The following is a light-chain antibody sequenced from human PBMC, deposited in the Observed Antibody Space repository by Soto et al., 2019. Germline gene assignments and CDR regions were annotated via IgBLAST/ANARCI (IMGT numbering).Light chain of an antibody. CDR2: DAS. CDR3: QQRSNWPPALS. V-gene: IGKV3-11*01. CDR1: YTVGTN. Sequence: EIVLTQFPAALSVSPGERATLSCWASYTVGTNLAWYQQKPGQAPRLLIYDASKRATGIPGRFSGSVSVTDFTLTISSLEPEDFAGYYCQQRSNWPPALSFGGGTKVDIK. J-gene: IGKJ4*01.